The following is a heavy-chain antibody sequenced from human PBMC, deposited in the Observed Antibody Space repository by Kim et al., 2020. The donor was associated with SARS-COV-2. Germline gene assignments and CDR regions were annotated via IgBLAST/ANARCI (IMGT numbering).Heavy chain of an antibody. J-gene: IGHJ5*02. D-gene: IGHD3-10*01. CDR1: GFTFSNYA. V-gene: IGHV3-23*01. Sequence: GGSLRLSCSASGFTFSNYAISWVRQAPGKGLEWVSTINGSGGSTYYADSVRGRFTISRDNSKNTLYLQMDSLRAEDMAVYYCAKDQTDFCADYYGSGSHTPWGQGTLVTVSS. CDR2: INGSGGST. CDR3: AKDQTDFCADYYGSGSHTP.